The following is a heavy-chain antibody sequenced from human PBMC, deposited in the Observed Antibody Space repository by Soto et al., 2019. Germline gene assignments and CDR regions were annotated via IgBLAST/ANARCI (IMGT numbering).Heavy chain of an antibody. D-gene: IGHD3-22*01. CDR3: ARAAYYYDSSGYYWGGSVFPDYYSYGMDV. J-gene: IGHJ6*02. Sequence: ASVKVSCKASGYTFTGYYMHWLRQTSGQGLEWMGWINPNSGGTNYAQKFQGWVTMTRDTSISTAYMELSRLRSDDTAVYYCARAAYYYDSSGYYWGGSVFPDYYSYGMDVWGQGTTVTSP. CDR2: INPNSGGT. CDR1: GYTFTGYY. V-gene: IGHV1-2*04.